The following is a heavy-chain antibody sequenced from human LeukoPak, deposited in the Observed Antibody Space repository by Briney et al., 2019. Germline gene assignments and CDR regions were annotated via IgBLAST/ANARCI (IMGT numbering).Heavy chain of an antibody. V-gene: IGHV3-48*01. CDR3: ARSRGSSTTVNWFDP. CDR2: ISSSSTI. Sequence: GGSLRLSCAASGFTLSSYSMNWVRQAPGKGLEWISYISSSSTIYYADSVKGRFTISRDNAKNSLYLQMNSLRGEDTAVYYCARSRGSSTTVNWFDPWGQGTLVTVSS. CDR1: GFTLSSYS. J-gene: IGHJ5*02. D-gene: IGHD2-2*01.